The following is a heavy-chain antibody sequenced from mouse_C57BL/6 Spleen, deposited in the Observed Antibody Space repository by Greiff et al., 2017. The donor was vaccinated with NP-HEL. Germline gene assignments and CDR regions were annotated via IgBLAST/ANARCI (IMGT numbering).Heavy chain of an antibody. D-gene: IGHD1-1*01. V-gene: IGHV1-4*01. J-gene: IGHJ4*01. CDR2: INPSSGYT. Sequence: QVQLQQSGAELARPGASVKMSCKASGYTFTSYTMHWVKQRPGQGLEWIGYINPSSGYTKYNQKFKDKATLTADKSSSTAYMQLSSLTSEDSAVYYCARGDYGSYYYAMDYWGQGTSVTVSS. CDR1: GYTFTSYT. CDR3: ARGDYGSYYYAMDY.